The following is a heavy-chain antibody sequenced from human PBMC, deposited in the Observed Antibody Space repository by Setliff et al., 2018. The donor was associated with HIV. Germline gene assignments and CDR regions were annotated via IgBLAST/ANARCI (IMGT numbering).Heavy chain of an antibody. Sequence: VKVSCKASEYNFTKYSMHWVRQAPGQSLEWMGWINGGNGNTKYSQKFLARVTFTRDTSASTAYMELSSLRSEDTAVYYCARERRGCTSNSCYVDAFDLWGQGTMVTVS. CDR2: INGGNGNT. CDR3: ARERRGCTSNSCYVDAFDL. D-gene: IGHD2-2*01. J-gene: IGHJ3*01. V-gene: IGHV1-3*01. CDR1: EYNFTKYS.